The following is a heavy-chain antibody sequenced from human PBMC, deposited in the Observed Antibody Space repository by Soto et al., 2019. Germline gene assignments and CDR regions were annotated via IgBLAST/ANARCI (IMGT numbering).Heavy chain of an antibody. D-gene: IGHD6-19*01. CDR3: ARHRVAGAGYFGP. V-gene: IGHV5-10-1*03. Sequence: EVQLVQSGAEVKKPGESLRIFCKGSGYSFTNYWITWVRQKPRKGLEWMGRIDPSDSFTNYSPSFQGHVTISVDKSISTAYLQWSSLKASDTAMYYCARHRVAGAGYFGPWGQGTLVTVSS. CDR1: GYSFTNYW. CDR2: IDPSDSFT. J-gene: IGHJ5*02.